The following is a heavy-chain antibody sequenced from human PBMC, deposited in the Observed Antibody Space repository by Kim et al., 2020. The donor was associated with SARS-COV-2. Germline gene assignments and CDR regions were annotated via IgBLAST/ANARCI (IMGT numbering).Heavy chain of an antibody. J-gene: IGHJ4*02. CDR2: IYYSGST. CDR1: GGSISSYY. CDR3: AREREGYSSGWYLDY. Sequence: SETLSLTCTVSGGSISSYYWSWIRQPPGKGLEWIGYIYYSGSTNYNPSHKSRVTISVDTSTNHFSLKLSSVTAADTAVYYCAREREGYSSGWYLDYWGQGTLVTVSS. D-gene: IGHD6-19*01. V-gene: IGHV4-59*13.